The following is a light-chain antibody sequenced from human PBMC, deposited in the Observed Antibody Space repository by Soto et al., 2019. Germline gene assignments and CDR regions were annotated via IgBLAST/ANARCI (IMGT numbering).Light chain of an antibody. CDR2: EVN. CDR3: CSFVRTNGLL. CDR1: SSDVGSYDL. Sequence: QSVLTQPASVSGSPGQSITISCTGSSSDVGSYDLVSWYQHHSGKAPKIIIYEVNQRPSGISDRFSGSKSGNTASLTIYGLQAEDEADYFCCSFVRTNGLLFGGGTKLTVL. J-gene: IGLJ2*01. V-gene: IGLV2-23*02.